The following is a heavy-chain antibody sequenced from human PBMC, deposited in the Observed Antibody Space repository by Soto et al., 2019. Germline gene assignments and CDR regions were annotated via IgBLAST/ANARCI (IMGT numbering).Heavy chain of an antibody. Sequence: PSETLSLTCTVSGGSISSSNYYWGWIRQPPGKGREWIGSIYYSGSTAYNSALKSRVTMSVDTSKNQLSLRLSSVTAADTAVYYCASPTLGAFDIWGQGTMVTVSS. CDR3: ASPTLGAFDI. J-gene: IGHJ3*02. CDR2: IYYSGST. D-gene: IGHD3-16*01. V-gene: IGHV4-39*01. CDR1: GGSISSSNYY.